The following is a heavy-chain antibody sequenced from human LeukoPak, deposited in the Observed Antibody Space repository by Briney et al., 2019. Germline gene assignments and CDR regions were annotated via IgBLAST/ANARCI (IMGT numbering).Heavy chain of an antibody. D-gene: IGHD3-9*01. Sequence: SVKVSCKASGFTFTSSAMQWVRQARGQRLEWIGWIVVGSGNTNYAQKFQERVTITRDMSTSTAYMELSSLRSEDTAVYYCTTHFDWELDPSWGQGTLVTVSS. CDR3: TTHFDWELDPS. V-gene: IGHV1-58*02. CDR1: GFTFTSSA. J-gene: IGHJ5*02. CDR2: IVVGSGNT.